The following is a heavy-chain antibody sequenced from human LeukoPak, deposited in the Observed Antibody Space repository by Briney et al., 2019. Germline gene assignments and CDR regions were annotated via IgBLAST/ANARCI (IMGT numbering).Heavy chain of an antibody. CDR3: ANVGGPPLSYQLLPFDY. D-gene: IGHD2-2*01. CDR1: GFTFSDYY. CDR2: ISTSSSTI. V-gene: IGHV3-11*01. J-gene: IGHJ4*02. Sequence: PGGSLRLSCAASGFTFSDYYISWIRQAPGKGLEWLSYISTSSSTIYYADSVKGRFTISRDNAKNSLYLQMNSLRAEDTAVYYCANVGGPPLSYQLLPFDYWGQGTLVTVSS.